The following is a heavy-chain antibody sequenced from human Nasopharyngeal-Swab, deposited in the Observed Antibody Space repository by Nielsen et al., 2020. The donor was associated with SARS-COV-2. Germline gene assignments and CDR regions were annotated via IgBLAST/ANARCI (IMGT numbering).Heavy chain of an antibody. V-gene: IGHV3-7*03. CDR3: ARDLRHYDFWSGYYTGIYIQH. Sequence: WIRQPPGKGLEWVANIKQDGSEKYYVDSVKGRFTISRDNAKNSLYLQMNSLRAEDTAVYYCARDLRHYDFWSGYYTGIYIQHWGQGTLVTVSS. D-gene: IGHD3-3*01. J-gene: IGHJ1*01. CDR2: IKQDGSEK.